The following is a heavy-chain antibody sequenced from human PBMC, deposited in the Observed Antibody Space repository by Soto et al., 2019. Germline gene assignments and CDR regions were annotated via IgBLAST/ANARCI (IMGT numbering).Heavy chain of an antibody. CDR1: GYSVTSYY. J-gene: IGHJ6*02. D-gene: IGHD2-2*01. Sequence: ASVKVSCKASGYSVTSYYMHWVRQAPGQGLEWMGIINPNSGSTTYAQKFQGRVTMTRDTSTSTVYMELTSLASGDTAVYYCARAGIAYCSSTTCYLYYYVMDVWGQGTTVTVSS. V-gene: IGHV1-46*01. CDR3: ARAGIAYCSSTTCYLYYYVMDV. CDR2: INPNSGST.